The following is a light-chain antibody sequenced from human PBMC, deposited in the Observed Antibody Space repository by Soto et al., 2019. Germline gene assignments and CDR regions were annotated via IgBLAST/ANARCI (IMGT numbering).Light chain of an antibody. CDR3: QQYNDWPIT. Sequence: TQMTQXXXXLXPSXGXRVTIXXRASQGISNYLAWFQQKPGKAPKSLIYAASSLQSGVPSKFSGSGSGTDFTLTISSLQPEDFATYYCQQYNDWPITFGQGTRLEIK. CDR1: QGISNY. V-gene: IGKV1-16*02. J-gene: IGKJ5*01. CDR2: AAS.